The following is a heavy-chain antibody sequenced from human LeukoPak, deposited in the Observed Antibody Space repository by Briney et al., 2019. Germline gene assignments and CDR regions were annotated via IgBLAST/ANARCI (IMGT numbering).Heavy chain of an antibody. CDR2: IRSKAYGGTT. J-gene: IGHJ4*02. D-gene: IGHD2-15*01. Sequence: GGSLRLSCTASGFTFGDYAMSWVRQAPGKGLEWVGFIRSKAYGGTTEYAASVKGRFTISRDDSKSIAYLQMNSLKTEDTAVYYCTTSWGGYCSGGSCYDYWGQGTLVTVSS. CDR1: GFTFGDYA. CDR3: TTSWGGYCSGGSCYDY. V-gene: IGHV3-49*04.